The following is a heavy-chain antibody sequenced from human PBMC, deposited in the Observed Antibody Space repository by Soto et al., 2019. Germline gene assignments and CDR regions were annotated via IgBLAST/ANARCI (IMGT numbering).Heavy chain of an antibody. Sequence: SVKVSCKASGGTFSSYAISWVRQAPGQGLEWMGGIIPIFGTANYAQKFQGRVTITADESTSTAYMELSSLRSEDTAVYYCAGGRKPVYTITTSLVDYYYFVMAVWGQGTTVTVSS. D-gene: IGHD4-4*01. CDR2: IIPIFGTA. V-gene: IGHV1-69*13. CDR1: GGTFSSYA. CDR3: AGGRKPVYTITTSLVDYYYFVMAV. J-gene: IGHJ6*02.